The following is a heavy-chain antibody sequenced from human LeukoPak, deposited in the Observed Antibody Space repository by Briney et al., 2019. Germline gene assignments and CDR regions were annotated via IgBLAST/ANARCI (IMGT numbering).Heavy chain of an antibody. CDR3: ARDLLGRVSYTDV. Sequence: GGSLRLSCAASGFTVSSNYMSWVRQAPGKGLEGVSSISSTSSYIYYADSVKGRFTISRDNAKNSLYLQMNSLRAEDTAVYYCARDLLGRVSYTDVWGKGTTVTVSS. J-gene: IGHJ6*03. CDR2: ISSTSSYI. D-gene: IGHD5/OR15-5a*01. CDR1: GFTVSSNY. V-gene: IGHV3-21*01.